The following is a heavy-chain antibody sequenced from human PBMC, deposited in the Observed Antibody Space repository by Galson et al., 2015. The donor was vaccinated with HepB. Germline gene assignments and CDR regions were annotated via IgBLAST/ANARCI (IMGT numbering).Heavy chain of an antibody. CDR1: GGSISSSSYY. D-gene: IGHD2-21*02. CDR3: ARSAVPGMDV. J-gene: IGHJ6*02. Sequence: ETLSLTCTVSGGSISSSSYYWGWIRQPPGKGLEWIGSIYYSGSTYYNPSLKSRVTISVDTSKNQFSLKLSSVTAAETAVYYCARSAVPGMDVWGQGTTVAVSS. CDR2: IYYSGST. V-gene: IGHV4-39*01.